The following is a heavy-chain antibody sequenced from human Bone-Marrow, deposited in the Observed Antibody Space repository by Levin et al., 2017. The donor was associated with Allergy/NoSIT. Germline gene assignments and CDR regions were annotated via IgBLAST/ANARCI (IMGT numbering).Heavy chain of an antibody. Sequence: SCVASGFMFRNYSMNWVRQTPGKGLEWVSSISSGAIYTYHADSLEGRFTISRDNEQNSLFLEMTSLKVEDTAVYYCARDFSYGSGSPRGYGMDVWGQGTTVTVSS. CDR3: ARDFSYGSGSPRGYGMDV. CDR1: GFMFRNYS. D-gene: IGHD3-10*01. CDR2: ISSGAIYT. V-gene: IGHV3-21*01. J-gene: IGHJ6*02.